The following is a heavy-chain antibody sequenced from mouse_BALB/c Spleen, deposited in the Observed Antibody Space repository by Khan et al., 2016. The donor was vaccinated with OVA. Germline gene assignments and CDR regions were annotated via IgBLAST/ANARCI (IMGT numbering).Heavy chain of an antibody. CDR2: IYPGSGNT. V-gene: IGHV1-77*01. D-gene: IGHD2-2*01. Sequence: QVQLKQSGAELARPGASVKLSCKASGYTFTDYYINWVKQRTGQGLEWIGEIYPGSGNTYYNEKFKDKATLTADKSSSTAFMQLNSLTSEDSSVYFCARSGIGSFAYWGQGTLVTDSA. CDR3: ARSGIGSFAY. CDR1: GYTFTDYY. J-gene: IGHJ3*01.